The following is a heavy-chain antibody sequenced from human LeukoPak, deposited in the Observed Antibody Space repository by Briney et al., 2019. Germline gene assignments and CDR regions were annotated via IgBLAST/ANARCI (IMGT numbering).Heavy chain of an antibody. CDR3: VKQLVGNY. CDR1: GFTFSSYA. CDR2: ISGGGGST. D-gene: IGHD6-13*01. V-gene: IGHV3-23*01. J-gene: IGHJ4*02. Sequence: GGSLRLSCAASGFTFSSYAMSWVRQAPGKGLEWVSSISGGGGSTYHADSVKGRFTISRDNSKNMLYLQMNSLRAEDTAVYYCVKQLVGNYWGQGTLVTVSS.